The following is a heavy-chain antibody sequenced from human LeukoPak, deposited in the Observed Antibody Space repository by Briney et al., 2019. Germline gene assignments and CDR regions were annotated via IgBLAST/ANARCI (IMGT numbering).Heavy chain of an antibody. Sequence: SETLSLTCSVTGASFSSHYWSWIRQTPGKGLEWIGQILYNESTDYNPSLKSRLTISIDASKNQFSLKLNSVTAADTAVYYCARVVGSWYYFDYWGQGTLVTVSS. D-gene: IGHD6-13*01. CDR1: GASFSSHY. J-gene: IGHJ4*02. V-gene: IGHV4-59*08. CDR3: ARVVGSWYYFDY. CDR2: ILYNEST.